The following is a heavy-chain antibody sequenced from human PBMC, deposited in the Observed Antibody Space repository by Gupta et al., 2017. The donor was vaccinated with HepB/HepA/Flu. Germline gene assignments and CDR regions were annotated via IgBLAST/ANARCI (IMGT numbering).Heavy chain of an antibody. V-gene: IGHV1-2*02. D-gene: IGHD6-13*01. J-gene: IGHJ1*01. CDR1: GYTFTGYY. CDR3: ARGPPRYSSTSAYVQH. Sequence: ASGYTFTGYYMHWVRQAPGQGLEWMGWINPNSGGTNYAQKFQGRVTMTRDTSISTAYMELSRLRSDDTAVYYCARGPPRYSSTSAYVQHWGQGTLVTVSS. CDR2: INPNSGGT.